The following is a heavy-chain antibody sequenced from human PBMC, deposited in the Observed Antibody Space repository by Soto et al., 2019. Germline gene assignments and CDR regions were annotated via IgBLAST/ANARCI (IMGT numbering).Heavy chain of an antibody. D-gene: IGHD2-15*01. J-gene: IGHJ4*02. V-gene: IGHV1-18*01. Sequence: QVQLVQSGAEVKKPGASVKVSCKASGYTFTSYGISWVRQAPGQGLEWMGWISAYNGNTNYAQKHQGRVTMTTDTSTSTAYMEVRSLRSDDTTVYYCARDGGIVVVAATTDYWGQGTLVTVSS. CDR1: GYTFTSYG. CDR2: ISAYNGNT. CDR3: ARDGGIVVVAATTDY.